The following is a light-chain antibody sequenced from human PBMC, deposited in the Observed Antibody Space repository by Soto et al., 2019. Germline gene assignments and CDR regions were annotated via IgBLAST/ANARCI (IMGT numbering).Light chain of an antibody. Sequence: EIVLTQSPGTLSLSPGDRATLSCSASQSFSTSYLAWYQHKPGQALRLLIDNTFTRATGIPDRFSRSGSATDYTLTTTRLDPAEFAVYYCQQYGGSPFTFGHGTKVD. J-gene: IGKJ3*01. V-gene: IGKV3-20*01. CDR3: QQYGGSPFT. CDR1: QSFSTSY. CDR2: NTF.